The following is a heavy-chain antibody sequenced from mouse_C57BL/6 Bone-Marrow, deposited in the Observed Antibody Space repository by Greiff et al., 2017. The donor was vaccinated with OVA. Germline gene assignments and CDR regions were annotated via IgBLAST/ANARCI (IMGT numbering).Heavy chain of an antibody. J-gene: IGHJ1*03. D-gene: IGHD1-1*01. V-gene: IGHV1-47*01. CDR3: ARDYGSSYGYWYFDV. CDR1: GYTFTTYP. Sequence: VQLQQSGAELVKPGASVKMSCKASGYTFTTYPIEWMKQTHGKSLEWIGNFHPYNDDTKYNEKFKGKATLTVEKSSSTVYLELSRLTSDDSAVYYCARDYGSSYGYWYFDVWGTGTTVTVSS. CDR2: FHPYNDDT.